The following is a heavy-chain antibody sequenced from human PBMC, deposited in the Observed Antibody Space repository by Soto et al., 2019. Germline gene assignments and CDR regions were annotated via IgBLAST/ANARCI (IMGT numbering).Heavy chain of an antibody. Sequence: TSETLSLTCTVSGVSISSSSYYWGWIRQPPGKGLEWIGSIYYSGSTYYNPSLKSRVTISVDTSKNQFSLKLSSVTAADTAVYYCARHGISIRGYSYGFDYWGQGTLVTVSS. CDR1: GVSISSSSYY. J-gene: IGHJ4*02. V-gene: IGHV4-39*01. CDR2: IYYSGST. CDR3: ARHGISIRGYSYGFDY. D-gene: IGHD5-18*01.